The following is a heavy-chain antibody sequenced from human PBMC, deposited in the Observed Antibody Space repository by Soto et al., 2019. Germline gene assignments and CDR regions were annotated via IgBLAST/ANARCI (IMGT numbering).Heavy chain of an antibody. CDR2: INAGNGNT. D-gene: IGHD3-22*01. CDR3: AREFSTYYYDSSGYPYNWFDP. Sequence: ASVKVSCKASGYTFTSYAMHWVRQAPGQRLEWMGWINAGNGNTKYSQKFQGRVTITRDTSASTAYMELSSLRSEDTAVYYCAREFSTYYYDSSGYPYNWFDPWGQGTLVTVSS. J-gene: IGHJ5*02. CDR1: GYTFTSYA. V-gene: IGHV1-3*01.